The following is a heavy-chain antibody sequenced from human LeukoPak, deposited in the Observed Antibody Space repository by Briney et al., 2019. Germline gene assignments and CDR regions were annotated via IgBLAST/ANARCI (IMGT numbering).Heavy chain of an antibody. Sequence: GGSLRLSCAASGFTFSSYGMHWVRQAPGKGLEWVGRIRSKANSYATAYAASVKGRFTISRDDSKNTAYLQMNSLKTEDTAVYYCTRHYRRFDAFDIWGQGTMVTVSS. V-gene: IGHV3-73*01. CDR2: IRSKANSYAT. CDR3: TRHYRRFDAFDI. CDR1: GFTFSSYG. J-gene: IGHJ3*02. D-gene: IGHD4-11*01.